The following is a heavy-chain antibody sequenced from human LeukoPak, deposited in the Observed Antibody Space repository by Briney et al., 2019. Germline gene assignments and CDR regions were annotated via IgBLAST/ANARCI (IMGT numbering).Heavy chain of an antibody. D-gene: IGHD3-22*01. CDR2: VSGSGGST. Sequence: GGSLRLSCAASGFTFNSYAVSWVRQAPGKGLEWVAAVSGSGGSTYYAGSVKGRFTISRDNSKNTLYLQMNSLRAEDTAVYYCARDRGDYYDSSGYYDYWGQGTLVTVSS. J-gene: IGHJ4*02. CDR3: ARDRGDYYDSSGYYDY. V-gene: IGHV3-23*01. CDR1: GFTFNSYA.